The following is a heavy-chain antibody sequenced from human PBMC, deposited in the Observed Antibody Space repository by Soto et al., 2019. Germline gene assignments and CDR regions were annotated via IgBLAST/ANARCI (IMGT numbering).Heavy chain of an antibody. CDR3: AKDQLRGVRGVITYYYGMDV. J-gene: IGHJ6*02. CDR1: GFTFSSYG. V-gene: IGHV3-30*18. CDR2: ISYDGSNK. Sequence: QVQLVESGGGVVRPGRSLRLSCAASGFTFSSYGMHWVRQAPGKGLEWVAVISYDGSNKYYADSVKGRFTISRDNSKNTLDLQMNSLRAEDTAVYYCAKDQLRGVRGVITYYYGMDVWGQGTTVTVSS. D-gene: IGHD3-10*01.